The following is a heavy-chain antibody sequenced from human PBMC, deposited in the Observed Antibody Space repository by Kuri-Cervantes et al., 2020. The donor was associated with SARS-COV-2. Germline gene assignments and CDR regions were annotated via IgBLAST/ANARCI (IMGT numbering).Heavy chain of an antibody. CDR2: VYHYGST. CDR1: GYSISRAYY. V-gene: IGHV4-38-2*01. Sequence: GSLRLSCAVSGYSISRAYYWDWIRQPPGKGLEWIGSVYHYGSTYYNLSLKSRVTISVDTSKNQFSLKLSPVTAADTAVYYCARRVDWFDPWGQGALVTVSS. J-gene: IGHJ5*02. D-gene: IGHD3-3*01. CDR3: ARRVDWFDP.